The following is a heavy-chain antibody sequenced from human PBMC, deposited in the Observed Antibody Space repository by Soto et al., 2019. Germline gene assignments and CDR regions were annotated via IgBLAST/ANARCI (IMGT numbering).Heavy chain of an antibody. D-gene: IGHD1-26*01. CDR2: IYYSGST. CDR3: ARQPQIVGATHFDY. Sequence: SETLSLTCTVSGGSISSYYWSWIRQPPGKGLEWIGYIYYSGSTNYNPSLKSRVTISVDTSKNQFSLKLSSATAADTAVYYCARQPQIVGATHFDYWGQGTLVTVSS. CDR1: GGSISSYY. J-gene: IGHJ4*02. V-gene: IGHV4-59*08.